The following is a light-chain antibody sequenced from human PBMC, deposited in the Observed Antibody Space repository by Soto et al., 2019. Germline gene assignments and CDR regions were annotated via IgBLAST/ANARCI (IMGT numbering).Light chain of an antibody. Sequence: EMVMTQSPATLSVSPGERATLSCGASQSISNNLAWYQQKPGQAPRLLIYGASTRAPGIPARFSGSGSETEFTLTISRLQSEDCAVYYCQQYSHWPPYTFGQGTKLEIK. V-gene: IGKV3-15*01. CDR3: QQYSHWPPYT. J-gene: IGKJ2*01. CDR2: GAS. CDR1: QSISNN.